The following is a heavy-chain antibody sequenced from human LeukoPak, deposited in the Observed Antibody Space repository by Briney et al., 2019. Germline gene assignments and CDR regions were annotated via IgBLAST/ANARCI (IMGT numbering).Heavy chain of an antibody. Sequence: DPGGSLRLSCAASGFTFSNFWMTWVRQAPGKGLEWVANIKQDGSEKYYLDSVEGRFTISRDNAKNSLYLQMNSLRAEDTAVYYCAREIGGASAYWGQGTLVTVSS. D-gene: IGHD1-26*01. V-gene: IGHV3-7*01. CDR1: GFTFSNFW. CDR3: AREIGGASAY. CDR2: IKQDGSEK. J-gene: IGHJ4*02.